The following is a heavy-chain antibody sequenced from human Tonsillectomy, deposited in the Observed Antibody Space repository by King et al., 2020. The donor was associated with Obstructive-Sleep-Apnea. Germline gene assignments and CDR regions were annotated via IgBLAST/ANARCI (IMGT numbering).Heavy chain of an antibody. CDR1: GFIFSSYG. V-gene: IGHV3-30*18. J-gene: IGHJ4*02. D-gene: IGHD3-10*01. CDR3: AKVGGSGSYYGYYFDY. CDR2: ISYDGSNK. Sequence: VQLVESGGGVVQPGRSLRLSCAASGFIFSSYGMHWGRQAPVKGREWGAGISYDGSNKYYADSLKGRFTISRDNSKNTLYLQMNSPRAEDTAVYYCAKVGGSGSYYGYYFDYWGQGTLVTVSS.